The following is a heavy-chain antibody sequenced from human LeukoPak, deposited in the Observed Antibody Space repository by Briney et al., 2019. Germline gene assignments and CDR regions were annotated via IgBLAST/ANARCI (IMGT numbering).Heavy chain of an antibody. CDR2: IYISGST. CDR3: ARGVSAAGFDY. Sequence: SETLSLTCIVSGGSISSGAYYWTWIRQPAGKGLEWIGRIYISGSTNYNPSLKSRVTISVDASKNQLSMEMTSVTAADTAVYYCARGVSAAGFDYWGQGTLVTVSS. CDR1: GGSISSGAYY. D-gene: IGHD6-13*01. V-gene: IGHV4-61*02. J-gene: IGHJ4*02.